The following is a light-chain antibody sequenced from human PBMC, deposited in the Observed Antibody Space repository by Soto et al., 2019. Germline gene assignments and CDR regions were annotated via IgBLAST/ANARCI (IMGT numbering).Light chain of an antibody. J-gene: IGKJ1*01. V-gene: IGKV3-20*01. Sequence: EIVLTQSPGTLSLSPGERATLSCRASQSVSSSYLAWYQQKPGQAPRLLIYGASSRATAIPDRFSGSGSGTDFTLAISRLEPEDFAVYYCQQYRSSPRTFGQGTEVDIK. CDR2: GAS. CDR3: QQYRSSPRT. CDR1: QSVSSSY.